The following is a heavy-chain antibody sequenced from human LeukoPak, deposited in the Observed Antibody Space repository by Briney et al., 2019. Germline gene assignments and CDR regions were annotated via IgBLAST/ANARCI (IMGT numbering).Heavy chain of an antibody. D-gene: IGHD5-24*01. V-gene: IGHV3-23*01. CDR3: AKRGPMATILDAFDI. CDR1: GLTYSSFA. J-gene: IGHJ3*02. Sequence: PGGSLRLSCTASGLTYSSFAMSWVRQAPGKGLKWVSYISSSGSTIYYADSVKGRFTISRDNSKNTLYLQMNSLRAEDTAVYYCAKRGPMATILDAFDIWGQGTMVTVSS. CDR2: ISSSGSTI.